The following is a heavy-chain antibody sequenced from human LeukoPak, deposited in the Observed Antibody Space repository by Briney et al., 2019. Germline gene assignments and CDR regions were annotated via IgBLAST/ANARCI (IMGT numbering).Heavy chain of an antibody. V-gene: IGHV1-18*01. J-gene: IGHJ6*02. CDR2: ISAYNGNT. Sequence: ASVKVSCKASGYTFTSYGISWVRQAPGQGLEWTGWISAYNGNTNYAQKLQGRVTMTTDTSTSTAYMELRSLRSDDTAVYYCARDTIPTPFIAAAGTTYGMDVWGQGTTVTVSS. CDR3: ARDTIPTPFIAAAGTTYGMDV. D-gene: IGHD6-13*01. CDR1: GYTFTSYG.